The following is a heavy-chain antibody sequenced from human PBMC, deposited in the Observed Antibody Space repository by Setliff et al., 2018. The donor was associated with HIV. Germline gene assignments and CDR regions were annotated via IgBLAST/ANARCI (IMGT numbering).Heavy chain of an antibody. CDR3: ARMSCSDQTCYFFDF. CDR1: GGIISSDSFF. J-gene: IGHJ4*02. Sequence: SSETLSLTCTVSGGIISSDSFFWSWIRQPAGKGLEWIGHISATGSTNYNPSLKSLVTMSLDTSKNQFSLNLNSVTAADAAVYFCARMSCSDQTCYFFDFWGQGALVTVSS. V-gene: IGHV4-61*09. CDR2: ISATGST. D-gene: IGHD3-10*01.